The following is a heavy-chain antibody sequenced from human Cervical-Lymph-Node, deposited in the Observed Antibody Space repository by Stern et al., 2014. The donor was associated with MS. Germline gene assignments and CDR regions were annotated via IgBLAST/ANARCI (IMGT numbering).Heavy chain of an antibody. CDR1: GFTFTSSA. J-gene: IGHJ4*02. V-gene: IGHV1-58*02. CDR2: IVVGSGNT. CDR3: AAVVHYGGNSRTDY. Sequence: QLLESGPEVKKPGTSVKVSCKASGFTFTSSAMQWVRQARGQRLEWIGWIVVGSGNTNYAQKFQERVTITRDMSTSTAYMELSSLRSEDTAVYYCAAVVHYGGNSRTDYWGQGTLVTVSS. D-gene: IGHD4-23*01.